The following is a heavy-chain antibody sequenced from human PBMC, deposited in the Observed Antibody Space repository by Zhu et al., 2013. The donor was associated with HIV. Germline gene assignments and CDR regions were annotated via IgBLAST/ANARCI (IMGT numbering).Heavy chain of an antibody. Sequence: QVQLVQSGAEVKKPGASVKVSCKASGYTFTGYYMHWVRQAPGQGLEWMGWINPNSGGTNYAQKFQGWVTMTRDTSISTAYMELSRLRSDDTAVYYCARDLLTTVTDWASKHLYYYYGMDVWGQGTTVTVSS. CDR3: ARDLLTTVTDWASKHLYYYYGMDV. D-gene: IGHD4-17*01. V-gene: IGHV1-2*04. CDR1: GYTFTGYY. J-gene: IGHJ6*02. CDR2: INPNSGGT.